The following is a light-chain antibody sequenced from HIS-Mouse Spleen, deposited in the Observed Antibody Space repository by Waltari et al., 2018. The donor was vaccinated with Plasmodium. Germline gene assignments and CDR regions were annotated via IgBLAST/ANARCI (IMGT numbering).Light chain of an antibody. CDR2: GAS. CDR3: GQYDNLPRT. Sequence: DIQLTQSPSSLSASVGDRVTLTCQASQDISNYLNSYQQKPGKAPKLLIYGASNLETGVPSRFSGSGSGKDFTFTIRSLQREDIATYDCGQYDNLPRTFGGGTKVEIK. J-gene: IGKJ4*01. V-gene: IGKV1-33*01. CDR1: QDISNY.